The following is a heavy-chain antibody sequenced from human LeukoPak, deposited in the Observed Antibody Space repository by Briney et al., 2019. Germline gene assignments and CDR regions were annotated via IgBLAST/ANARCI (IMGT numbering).Heavy chain of an antibody. Sequence: SETLSLTCTVSGGSISSYYWSWIRQPPGKGLEWIGYIYYSGSTNYNPSLKSRVTISVDTSKNQFSLKLSSVTAADTAVYYCARHNPLLLWFGEAFWFDPWGQGTLVTVSS. CDR3: ARHNPLLLWFGEAFWFDP. J-gene: IGHJ5*02. V-gene: IGHV4-59*08. CDR2: IYYSGST. D-gene: IGHD3-10*01. CDR1: GGSISSYY.